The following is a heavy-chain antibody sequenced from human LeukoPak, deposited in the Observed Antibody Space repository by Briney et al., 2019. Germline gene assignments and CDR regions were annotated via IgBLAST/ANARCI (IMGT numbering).Heavy chain of an antibody. Sequence: GGSLRLSCAASGFTFSSYGMHWARQAPGKGLEWVAFIRYDGSNKYYADSVKGRFTISRDNSKNTLYLQMNSLRAEDTAVYYCAKMGINEVVPAAIDYWGQGTLVTVSS. V-gene: IGHV3-30*02. J-gene: IGHJ4*02. D-gene: IGHD2-2*01. CDR3: AKMGINEVVPAAIDY. CDR1: GFTFSSYG. CDR2: IRYDGSNK.